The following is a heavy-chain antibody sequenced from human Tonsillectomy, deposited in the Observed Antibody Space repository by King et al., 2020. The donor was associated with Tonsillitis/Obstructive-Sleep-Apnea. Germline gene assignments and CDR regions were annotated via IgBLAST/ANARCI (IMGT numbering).Heavy chain of an antibody. V-gene: IGHV5-10-1*01. CDR3: ARRTDISTYAMDV. CDR1: GYSFTNYW. D-gene: IGHD5-12*01. J-gene: IGHJ6*02. Sequence: LVQSGAEVKEPGESLRISCKGSGYSFTNYWINWVRQMPGKGLEWMGRIDPSDSYTSYSPSFQGHVTISADKSISTAYLQWSSLKASDTAMYYCARRTDISTYAMDVWGQGTTVTVSS. CDR2: IDPSDSYT.